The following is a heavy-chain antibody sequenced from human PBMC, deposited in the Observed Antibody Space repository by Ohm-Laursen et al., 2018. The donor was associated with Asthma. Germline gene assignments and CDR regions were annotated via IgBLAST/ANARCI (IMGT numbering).Heavy chain of an antibody. J-gene: IGHJ4*02. D-gene: IGHD3-22*01. CDR3: ARVYYYDSSGYYYGFGY. V-gene: IGHV1-46*01. CDR2: INPSGGST. CDR1: GYTFTSYY. Sequence: GASVKVSCKASGYTFTSYYMHWVRQAPGQGLEWMGIINPSGGSTSYAQKFQGRVTMTRDTSTSTVYMELSSLRSEDTAVYYCARVYYYDSSGYYYGFGYWGQGTLVTVSS.